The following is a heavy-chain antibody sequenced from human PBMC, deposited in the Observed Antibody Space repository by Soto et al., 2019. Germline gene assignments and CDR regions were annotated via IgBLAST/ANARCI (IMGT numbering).Heavy chain of an antibody. V-gene: IGHV4-39*07. CDR2: IYYSGST. D-gene: IGHD5-12*01. CDR3: ARAIGEYSGYVFPGPSASFDP. CDR1: GGSISSSSYY. Sequence: SETLSLTCTVSGGSISSSSYYWGWIRQPPGKGLEWIGSIYYSGSTYYNPSLKSRVTISVDTSKNQFSLKLSSVTAADTAVYYCARAIGEYSGYVFPGPSASFDPWGQGTLVTVSS. J-gene: IGHJ5*02.